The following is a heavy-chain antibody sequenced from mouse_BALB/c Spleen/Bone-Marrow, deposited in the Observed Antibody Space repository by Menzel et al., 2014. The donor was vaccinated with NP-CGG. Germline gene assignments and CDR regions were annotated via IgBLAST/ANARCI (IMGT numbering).Heavy chain of an antibody. CDR1: GYTFSSYY. CDR2: INPSNGGT. V-gene: IGHV1S81*02. D-gene: IGHD1-1*01. Sequence: VQLQQSGAELVKPGASVKSSCKASGYTFSSYYMYWVKQRPGQGLEWIGEINPSNGGTKFNEKFKSKATLTVDKSSSTAYMQLSRLTSEDSAVYFCARESYYYENYAMDYWGQGTSVTVSS. CDR3: ARESYYYENYAMDY. J-gene: IGHJ4*01.